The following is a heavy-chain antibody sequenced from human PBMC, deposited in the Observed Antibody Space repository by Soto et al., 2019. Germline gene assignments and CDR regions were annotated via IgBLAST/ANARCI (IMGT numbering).Heavy chain of an antibody. Sequence: GGSLRLSCAASRFTFSSYAMSWVLHAPGKGLEWVSAISGSGGSTYYADSVKGRFTISRDNSKNTLYLQMNSLRAEDTAVYYCAKMGPITMIVVVRDTYFDYWGQGTLVTVSS. J-gene: IGHJ4*02. D-gene: IGHD3-22*01. V-gene: IGHV3-23*01. CDR1: RFTFSSYA. CDR3: AKMGPITMIVVVRDTYFDY. CDR2: ISGSGGST.